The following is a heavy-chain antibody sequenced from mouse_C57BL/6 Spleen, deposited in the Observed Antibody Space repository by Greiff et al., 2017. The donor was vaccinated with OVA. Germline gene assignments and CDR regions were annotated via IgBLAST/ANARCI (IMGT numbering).Heavy chain of an antibody. J-gene: IGHJ3*01. CDR2: IDPSDSET. CDR3: ARSYYGYDPFAY. Sequence: QVQLKQPGAELVRPGSSVKLSCKASGYTFTSYWMHWVKQRPIQGLEWIGNIDPSDSETHYNQKFKDKATLTVDKSSSTAYMQLSSLTSEDSAVYYCARSYYGYDPFAYWGQGTLVTVSA. D-gene: IGHD2-2*01. CDR1: GYTFTSYW. V-gene: IGHV1-52*01.